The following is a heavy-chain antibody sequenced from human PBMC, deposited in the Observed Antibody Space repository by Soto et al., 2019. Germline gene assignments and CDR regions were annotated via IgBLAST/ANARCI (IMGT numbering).Heavy chain of an antibody. D-gene: IGHD3-22*01. CDR1: GFTFSSYG. CDR3: ARDDYDRSGYYYVDY. CDR2: IWYDGSNK. J-gene: IGHJ4*02. Sequence: QVQLVESGGGVVQPGRSLRLSCAASGFTFSSYGMHWVRQAPGKGLEWVAVIWYDGSNKYYADSLKGRFTISRDNSKKTLYLQVNSLRAEDTAVYFCARDDYDRSGYYYVDYWGQGTLVTVSS. V-gene: IGHV3-33*01.